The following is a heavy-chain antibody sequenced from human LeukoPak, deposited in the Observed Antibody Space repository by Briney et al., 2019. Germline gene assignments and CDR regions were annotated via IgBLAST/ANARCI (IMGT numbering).Heavy chain of an antibody. V-gene: IGHV4-4*02. Sequence: SETLSLTCAVSGGSISSSHWWSWVRQPPGKGLEWIGEIYHSGSTNYNPSLKSRVTISVDKSKNQFSLELSSVTAADTAVYYCARRPAESSGWYGDEYWGQGTLVTVSS. CDR2: IYHSGST. D-gene: IGHD6-19*01. CDR1: GGSISSSHW. CDR3: ARRPAESSGWYGDEY. J-gene: IGHJ4*02.